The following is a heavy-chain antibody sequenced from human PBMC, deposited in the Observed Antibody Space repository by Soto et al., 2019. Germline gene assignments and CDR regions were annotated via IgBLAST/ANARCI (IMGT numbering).Heavy chain of an antibody. Sequence: VASVKVSCKASGYTFTSYGISWVRQAPGQGLEWMGWISAYNGNTNYAQKLQGRVTMTTDTSTSTAYMELRSLRSDDTAVYYCARMRYCSGGSCYSGPVAFDIWGQGTMVTVS. V-gene: IGHV1-18*01. J-gene: IGHJ3*02. CDR1: GYTFTSYG. D-gene: IGHD2-15*01. CDR3: ARMRYCSGGSCYSGPVAFDI. CDR2: ISAYNGNT.